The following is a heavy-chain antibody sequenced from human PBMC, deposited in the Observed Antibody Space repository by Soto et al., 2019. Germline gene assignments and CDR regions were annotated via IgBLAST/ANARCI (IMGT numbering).Heavy chain of an antibody. CDR3: AKDRGTSIDVQRYFHYYGMDV. Sequence: EVQLLESGGGLGQPGGSLRLSCAASGFTFSSYAMTWVRQAPGQGLEWVASISGSGGTTNYADSVKGRFTISRDNSKNTAYLQMNSLRAEDTAVYYCAKDRGTSIDVQRYFHYYGMDVWGQGTTVTVSS. V-gene: IGHV3-23*01. D-gene: IGHD1-1*01. CDR1: GFTFSSYA. CDR2: ISGSGGTT. J-gene: IGHJ6*02.